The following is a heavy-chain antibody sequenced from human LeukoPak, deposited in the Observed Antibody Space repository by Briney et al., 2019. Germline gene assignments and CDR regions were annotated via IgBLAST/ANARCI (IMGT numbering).Heavy chain of an antibody. CDR1: GFTFSTYA. CDR2: ISYSGGST. Sequence: GGSLRLSCTVSGFTFSTYAMSWVRQAPGKGLEGVSGISYSGGSTYYADSVKGRFTISRDNSKNTLYLRMNSLRAEDTAVYYCAKFADCSGGSCYRNFDYWGQGTLVTVSS. V-gene: IGHV3-23*01. CDR3: AKFADCSGGSCYRNFDY. D-gene: IGHD2-15*01. J-gene: IGHJ4*02.